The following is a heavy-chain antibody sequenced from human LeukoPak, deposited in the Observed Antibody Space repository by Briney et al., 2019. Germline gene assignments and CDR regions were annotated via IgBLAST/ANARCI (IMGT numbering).Heavy chain of an antibody. D-gene: IGHD2-2*01. CDR1: GGSISSYY. Sequence: SETLSLTCTVSGGSISSYYWSWIRQPPGKGLEWIGYKYYNGGAKYNPSLKSRLTISIDTSKNQFSLQLTSVTAADTATYYCATPYCSSLSCLDVFNMWGQGTRVTVSS. J-gene: IGHJ3*02. V-gene: IGHV4-59*12. CDR2: KYYNGGA. CDR3: ATPYCSSLSCLDVFNM.